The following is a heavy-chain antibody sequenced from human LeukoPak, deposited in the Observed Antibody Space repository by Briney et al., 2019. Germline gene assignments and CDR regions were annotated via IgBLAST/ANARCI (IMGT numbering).Heavy chain of an antibody. CDR3: AKDQGNSGYYSRDAFDI. Sequence: GGSLRLSCAASGFTFRSYAMSWVRQAPGKGLEYVSAISGTGGSTYYADSVKGRFTISRDNSNNTLYLEMNSLRAEDTAVYYCAKDQGNSGYYSRDAFDIWGQGTMVTVSS. CDR1: GFTFRSYA. V-gene: IGHV3-23*01. D-gene: IGHD3-22*01. CDR2: ISGTGGST. J-gene: IGHJ3*02.